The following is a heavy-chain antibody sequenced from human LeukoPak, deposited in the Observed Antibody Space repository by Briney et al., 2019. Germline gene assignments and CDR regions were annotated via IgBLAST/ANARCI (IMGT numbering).Heavy chain of an antibody. J-gene: IGHJ4*02. V-gene: IGHV3-23*01. CDR1: GFTFSSIA. CDR3: AKDLGRYRNNFFDY. Sequence: GGSLRLSCAASGFTFSSIAMSWVRQAPDKGLEWVPTISGSGGGTYYADSVKGRFTISRDDSKNTLYPQMNSLRADDTAVYYCAKDLGRYRNNFFDYWGQGNLVTVSS. CDR2: ISGSGGGT. D-gene: IGHD1-26*01.